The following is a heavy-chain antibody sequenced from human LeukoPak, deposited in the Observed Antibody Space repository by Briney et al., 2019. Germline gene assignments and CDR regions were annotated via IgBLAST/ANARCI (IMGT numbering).Heavy chain of an antibody. V-gene: IGHV1-3*01. Sequence: ASVKVSCKASGYTFTTYAMHWVRQAPGQRLEWMGWINAGNGNTKYSQKFQGRVTITRDTSASTAYMELSSLRSEDTDVYYCARGSCSGGSCYCDYWGQGTLVTVSS. D-gene: IGHD2-15*01. CDR3: ARGSCSGGSCYCDY. CDR2: INAGNGNT. CDR1: GYTFTTYA. J-gene: IGHJ4*02.